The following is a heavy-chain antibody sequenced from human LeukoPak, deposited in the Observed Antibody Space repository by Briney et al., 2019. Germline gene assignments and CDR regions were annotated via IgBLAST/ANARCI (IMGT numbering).Heavy chain of an antibody. J-gene: IGHJ4*02. V-gene: IGHV3-7*05. CDR1: GFTFSAYR. D-gene: IGHD3-16*01. CDR3: ANDLRLGGRGPEN. CDR2: INQDGSET. Sequence: PGGSLRLSCAASGFTFSAYRMSWVRQAPGKGLEWVADINQDGSETYHVASMKGRFTISRDNAKNSLYLQMNSLRAEDTAVYFYANDLRLGGRGPENWGQGTLVTVSS.